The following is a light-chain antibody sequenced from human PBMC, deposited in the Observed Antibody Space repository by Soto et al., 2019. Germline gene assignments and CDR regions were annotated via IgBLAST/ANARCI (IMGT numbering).Light chain of an antibody. CDR1: SSDVGAYNY. J-gene: IGLJ1*01. CDR2: HVS. V-gene: IGLV2-11*01. CDR3: TSYTSSSTYV. Sequence: QSALTQPRSVSGSPGQSVTISCTGTSSDVGAYNYVSWYQQHPGKAPKLMIYHVSKRPSGVPDRFSGSKSGNTASLTISGPQAEDEADYYCTSYTSSSTYVFGTGTKVTVL.